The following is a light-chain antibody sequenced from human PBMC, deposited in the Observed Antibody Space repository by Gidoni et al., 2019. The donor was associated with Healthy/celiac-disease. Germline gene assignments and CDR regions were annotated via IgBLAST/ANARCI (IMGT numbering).Light chain of an antibody. J-gene: IGKJ5*01. Sequence: ENQLTQSPPPLSASVGERATITCRASQGISNNLAWYQQKPGKVPRLLIYAASTWQSGVPARFSGSGSGTDFTLTISSLQPEDFAVYYCQQYNSSPRTFGQGTRLEIK. CDR1: QGISNN. V-gene: IGKV1-27*01. CDR2: AAS. CDR3: QQYNSSPRT.